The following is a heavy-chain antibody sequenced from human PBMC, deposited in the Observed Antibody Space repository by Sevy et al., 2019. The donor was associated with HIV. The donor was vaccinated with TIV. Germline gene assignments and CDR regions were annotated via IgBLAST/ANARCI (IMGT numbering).Heavy chain of an antibody. CDR1: GFTFSNKG. J-gene: IGHJ4*02. CDR3: ARESGSDWYLDS. V-gene: IGHV3-33*01. D-gene: IGHD2-21*02. Sequence: GGSLRLSCAASGFTFSNKGMHWVRRAPGKGLEWVAVIWYDGSNKYYGDSVKGRFTISRDNSKNTLYLQMNSLRVEDTATYYCARESGSDWYLDSWGQGTLVTVSS. CDR2: IWYDGSNK.